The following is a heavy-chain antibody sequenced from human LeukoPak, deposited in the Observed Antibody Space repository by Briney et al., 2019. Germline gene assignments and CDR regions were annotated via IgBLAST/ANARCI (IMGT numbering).Heavy chain of an antibody. CDR3: AREGVGGMDV. Sequence: GGSLRLSCAASGFTFSSYGMSWVRQAPGKGLEWVSAIAGRDGSTYYADSVKGRFTISRDNSKNTLYLQMNSLRAEDTAVYYCAREGVGGMDVWGQGTTVTVSS. CDR1: GFTFSSYG. CDR2: IAGRDGST. J-gene: IGHJ6*02. V-gene: IGHV3-23*01. D-gene: IGHD1-26*01.